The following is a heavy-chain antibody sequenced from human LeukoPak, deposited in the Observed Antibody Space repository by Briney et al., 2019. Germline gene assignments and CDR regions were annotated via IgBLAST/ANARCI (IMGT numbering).Heavy chain of an antibody. CDR1: GFGVSSYW. Sequence: GGSLRLSCSASGFGVSSYWISWVRHNPGKGLQWVANINQDGTTKYYRDFAKGRFTISRDNAQNSLYLQINSLRAEDTAVYYCARDLDRFAYWGQGTLVTVSS. J-gene: IGHJ4*02. CDR2: INQDGTTK. V-gene: IGHV3-7*01. CDR3: ARDLDRFAY. D-gene: IGHD3-9*01.